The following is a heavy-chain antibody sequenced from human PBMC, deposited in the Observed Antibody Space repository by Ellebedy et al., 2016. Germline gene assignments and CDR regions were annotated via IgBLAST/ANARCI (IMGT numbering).Heavy chain of an antibody. CDR1: GGSISSGDYY. V-gene: IGHV4-30-4*01. Sequence: SETLSLTXTVSGGSISSGDYYWSWIRQPPGKGLEWIGYIYYSGSTYYNPSLKSRVTISVDTSKNQFSLKLSSVTAADTAVYYCARHDYSSSFIDSWGQGTLVTVSS. CDR3: ARHDYSSSFIDS. D-gene: IGHD6-6*01. CDR2: IYYSGST. J-gene: IGHJ4*02.